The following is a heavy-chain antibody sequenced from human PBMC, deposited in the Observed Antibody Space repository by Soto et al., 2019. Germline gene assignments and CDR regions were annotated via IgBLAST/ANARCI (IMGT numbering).Heavy chain of an antibody. D-gene: IGHD3-22*01. V-gene: IGHV1-69*02. CDR3: ASRYDSSDY. Sequence: QVQLVQSGAEVKKPGSSVKVSCKASGGTFSIYTISWVRQAPGQGLEWMGRIIPILGLANYAQKVQGRVTITADKATSTAYMELSSLRFEDTAVYYCASRYDSSDYWGQGTLVTVSS. CDR1: GGTFSIYT. J-gene: IGHJ4*02. CDR2: IIPILGLA.